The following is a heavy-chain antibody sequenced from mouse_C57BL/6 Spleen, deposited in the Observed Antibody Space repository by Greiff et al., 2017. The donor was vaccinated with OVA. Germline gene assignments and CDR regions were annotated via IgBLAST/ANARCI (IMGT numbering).Heavy chain of an antibody. V-gene: IGHV1-54*01. Sequence: QVQLKESGAELVRPGTSVKVSCKASGYAFTNYLIEWVKQRPGQGLEWIGVINPGSGGTNYNEKFKGKATLTADKSSSTAYMQLSSLTSEDSAVYFCARGGTVVARDWYFDVWGTGTTVTVSS. D-gene: IGHD1-1*01. CDR2: INPGSGGT. J-gene: IGHJ1*03. CDR1: GYAFTNYL. CDR3: ARGGTVVARDWYFDV.